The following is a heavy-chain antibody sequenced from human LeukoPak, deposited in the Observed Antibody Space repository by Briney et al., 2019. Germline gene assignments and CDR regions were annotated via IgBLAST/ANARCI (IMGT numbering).Heavy chain of an antibody. Sequence: PSQTLSLTCTVSGGSISSGSYYWSWIRQPAGKGLEWIGRTYTSGSTNYNPSLKSRVTISVDTSKNQFSLKLSSVTAADTAVYYCARLKRVGCSSTSCYLNYFDYWGQGTLVTVSS. CDR3: ARLKRVGCSSTSCYLNYFDY. V-gene: IGHV4-61*02. CDR2: TYTSGST. CDR1: GGSISSGSYY. D-gene: IGHD2-2*01. J-gene: IGHJ4*02.